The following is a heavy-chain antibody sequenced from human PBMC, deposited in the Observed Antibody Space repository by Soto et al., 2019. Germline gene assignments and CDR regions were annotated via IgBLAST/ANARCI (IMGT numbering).Heavy chain of an antibody. Sequence: EVQLLESGGGLVQPGGSLRLSCAASGFTFGTYAMKWLRQAPGRGVECVSFISGSGRTTYYADSVKGRFTVSRDNSKNTMYLQMNSLRAEDTALYYCAKFRGPSYSYYYMDVWGKGTTVTVSS. CDR2: ISGSGRTT. D-gene: IGHD3-16*01. CDR3: AKFRGPSYSYYYMDV. CDR1: GFTFGTYA. J-gene: IGHJ6*03. V-gene: IGHV3-23*01.